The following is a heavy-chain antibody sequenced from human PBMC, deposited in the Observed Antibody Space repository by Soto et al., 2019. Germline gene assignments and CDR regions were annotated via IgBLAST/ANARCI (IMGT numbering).Heavy chain of an antibody. V-gene: IGHV3-23*01. Sequence: PGGSLRISCASSVVNFSSYAMNWVGQAPGKGLEWVSTISDTGGGTFYAGSVKGRFTISIDNSKNTLYLQMHSLRADDSAIYFCAVGRHKTSASNTWFDPWGRGTLVTVSS. CDR2: ISDTGGGT. D-gene: IGHD1-26*01. CDR1: VVNFSSYA. CDR3: AVGRHKTSASNTWFDP. J-gene: IGHJ5*02.